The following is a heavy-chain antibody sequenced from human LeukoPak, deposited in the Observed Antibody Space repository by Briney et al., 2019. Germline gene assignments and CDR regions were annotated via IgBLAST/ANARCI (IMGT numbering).Heavy chain of an antibody. D-gene: IGHD3-3*01. CDR1: GYIFSNYG. J-gene: IGHJ4*02. CDR2: ISGHNGNT. CDR3: ARDHAGSYYDVWSGYYNDDGGADY. Sequence: ASVKVSCKASGYIFSNYGISWVRQAPGQGLEWMGWISGHNGNTNYAQKVQDRVTMTTDTSTNTAYMELKTLRSDETAVYFCARDHAGSYYDVWSGYYNDDGGADYWGQGTLVTVSS. V-gene: IGHV1-18*01.